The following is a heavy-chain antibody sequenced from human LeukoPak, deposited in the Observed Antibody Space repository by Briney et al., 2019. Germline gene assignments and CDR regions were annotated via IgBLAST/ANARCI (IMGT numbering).Heavy chain of an antibody. CDR1: GFTVSSNY. CDR3: ARVNTGYSSGWYDY. CDR2: IYSGCST. Sequence: PGGSLRLSCAASGFTVSSNYMSWVRQAPGKGLEWVSVIYSGCSTYYADSVKGRFTISRDNSKNTLYLQMNSLRAEDTAVYYCARVNTGYSSGWYDYWGQGTLVTVSS. J-gene: IGHJ4*02. D-gene: IGHD6-19*01. V-gene: IGHV3-53*01.